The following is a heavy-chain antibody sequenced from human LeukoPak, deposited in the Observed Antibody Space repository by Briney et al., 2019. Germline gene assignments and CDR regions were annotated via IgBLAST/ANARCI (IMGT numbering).Heavy chain of an antibody. CDR1: GFTFNNYA. D-gene: IGHD3-22*01. J-gene: IGHJ4*02. V-gene: IGHV3-23*01. CDR3: AKGAMIVVMYYFDY. Sequence: PGGSLRLSCAASGFTFNNYAMSWVRQAPGKGLEWVSAISGSGGTTNYADAVKGRFTISRDNSKSTLYLQMNNLRAEDTAVYYCAKGAMIVVMYYFDYWGQGTLVTVSS. CDR2: ISGSGGTT.